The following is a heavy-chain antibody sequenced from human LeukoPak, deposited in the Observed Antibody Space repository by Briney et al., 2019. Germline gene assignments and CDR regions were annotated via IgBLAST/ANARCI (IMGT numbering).Heavy chain of an antibody. CDR2: IYHSGST. D-gene: IGHD6-13*01. V-gene: IGHV4-61*01. CDR1: GGSVSSGSYY. CDR3: ARYSSSWYVDY. Sequence: SETLSLTCTVSGGSVSSGSYYWSWIRQPPGKGLEWIGYIYHSGSTNYNPSLKSRVTISVDTSKNQFSLKLSSVTAADTAVYYCARYSSSWYVDYWGQGTLVTVSS. J-gene: IGHJ4*02.